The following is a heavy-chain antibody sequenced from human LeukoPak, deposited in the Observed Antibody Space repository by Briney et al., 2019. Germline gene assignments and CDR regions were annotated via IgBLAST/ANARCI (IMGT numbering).Heavy chain of an antibody. CDR1: GGSFSGYY. Sequence: SETLSLTCAVYGGSFSGYYWGWIRQPPGKGLEWIGSIYYSGSTYYNPSLKSRVTISVDTSKNQFSLKLSSVTAADTAVYYCARIITMVRGVIQLGYYYMDVWGKGTTVTVSS. J-gene: IGHJ6*03. CDR2: IYYSGST. V-gene: IGHV4-34*01. CDR3: ARIITMVRGVIQLGYYYMDV. D-gene: IGHD3-10*01.